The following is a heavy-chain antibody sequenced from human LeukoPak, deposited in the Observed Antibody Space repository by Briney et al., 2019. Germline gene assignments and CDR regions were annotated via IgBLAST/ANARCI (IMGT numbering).Heavy chain of an antibody. V-gene: IGHV1-69*04. D-gene: IGHD2-2*01. Sequence: SVKVSCKASGRTFSSYAISWVRQAPGQGLEWMGRIIPFLGVANYAQKFQGRVTITADKSTSTAYMELSSLRSEDTAVYYCDVVPAAISPRHTVNYYYCGMDVWGQGTTVTVSS. J-gene: IGHJ6*02. CDR1: GRTFSSYA. CDR2: IIPFLGVA. CDR3: DVVPAAISPRHTVNYYYCGMDV.